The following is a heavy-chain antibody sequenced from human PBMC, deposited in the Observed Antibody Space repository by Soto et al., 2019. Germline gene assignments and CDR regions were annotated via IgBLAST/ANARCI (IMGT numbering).Heavy chain of an antibody. D-gene: IGHD3-10*01. V-gene: IGHV1-69*08. J-gene: IGHJ6*02. Sequence: QVQLVQSGAEVKKPGSSVKVSCKASGGTFSSYTISWVRQAPGQGLEWMGRIIPILGIANYAQKFQGRVTITADKSTSTAYMELSSLRSEGTAVYYCARDPTGYGSGSRHGMDVWGQGTTVTVSS. CDR3: ARDPTGYGSGSRHGMDV. CDR2: IIPILGIA. CDR1: GGTFSSYT.